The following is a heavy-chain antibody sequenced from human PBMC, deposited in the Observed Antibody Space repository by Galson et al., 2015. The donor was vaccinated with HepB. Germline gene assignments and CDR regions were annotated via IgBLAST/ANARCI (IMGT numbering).Heavy chain of an antibody. Sequence: SLRLSCAPSGFTFDDYAMHWVRQAPGKGLEWVSGMNWKSGNIGYADSVKGRFTISRDNAKTSLYLQMNSLRAEDTALYYCAIASYSYESTGYGFAFDVWGQGTMVTVSS. J-gene: IGHJ3*01. CDR1: GFTFDDYA. V-gene: IGHV3-9*01. D-gene: IGHD3-22*01. CDR3: AIASYSYESTGYGFAFDV. CDR2: MNWKSGNI.